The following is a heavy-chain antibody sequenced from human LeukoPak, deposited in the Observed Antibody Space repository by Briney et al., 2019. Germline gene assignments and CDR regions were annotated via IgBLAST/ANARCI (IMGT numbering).Heavy chain of an antibody. V-gene: IGHV1-46*01. J-gene: IGHJ6*02. Sequence: AASVKVSCKASGYTFTSYYMHWVRQAPGQGLEWMGIINPGGGSTSYAQKFQGRVTMTRDTSTSTVYMELSSLRSEDTAVYYCAREERAVARYNNDYYYYYGMDVWGQGTTVTVSS. CDR3: AREERAVARYNNDYYYYYGMDV. CDR2: INPGGGST. CDR1: GYTFTSYY. D-gene: IGHD6-19*01.